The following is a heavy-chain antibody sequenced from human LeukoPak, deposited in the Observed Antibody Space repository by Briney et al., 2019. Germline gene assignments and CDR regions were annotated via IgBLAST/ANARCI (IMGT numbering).Heavy chain of an antibody. CDR2: ISAYNGNT. CDR1: GYTFTSYG. Sequence: ASVKVSCKASGYTFTSYGISWVRQAPGQGLEWMGWISAYNGNTNYAQKLQGRVTMTTDTSTSTAYMELRSLRSDDTAVYYCARAEGHYGGNSFSSWFDPWGQGTLVTVSS. V-gene: IGHV1-18*01. D-gene: IGHD4-23*01. J-gene: IGHJ5*02. CDR3: ARAEGHYGGNSFSSWFDP.